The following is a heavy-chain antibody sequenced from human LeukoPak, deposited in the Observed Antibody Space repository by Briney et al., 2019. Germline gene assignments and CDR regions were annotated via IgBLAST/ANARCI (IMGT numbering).Heavy chain of an antibody. V-gene: IGHV4-34*01. D-gene: IGHD3-22*01. CDR1: GGSFSGFY. CDR2: INHSGDT. CDR3: ARPPSGSIAPFDY. J-gene: IGHJ4*02. Sequence: PSETLPLTCAVYGGSFSGFYWSWIRQPPGKGLEWIGEINHSGDTNYNPSLKSRVTISVDTSKNQFSLDLSSVTAADTAVYYCARPPSGSIAPFDYWGQGTLVTVSS.